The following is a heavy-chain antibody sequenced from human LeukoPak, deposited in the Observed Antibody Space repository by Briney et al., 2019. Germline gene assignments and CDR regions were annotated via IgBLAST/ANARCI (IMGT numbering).Heavy chain of an antibody. CDR2: IYYSGGT. J-gene: IGHJ5*02. CDR1: GGSISSYY. V-gene: IGHV4-59*01. CDR3: ARGFAAAGTFWFDP. Sequence: SETLSLTCTVSGGSISSYYWSWIRQPPGKGLEWIGYIYYSGGTNYNPSLKSRVTISIDTTKNQISFKLRTVRAADTAVYYCARGFAAAGTFWFDPWGQGTLVTVSS. D-gene: IGHD6-13*01.